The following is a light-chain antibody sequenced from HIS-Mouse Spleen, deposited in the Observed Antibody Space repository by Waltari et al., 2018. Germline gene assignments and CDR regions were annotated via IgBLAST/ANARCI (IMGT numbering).Light chain of an antibody. V-gene: IGLV2-23*03. CDR2: EGS. J-gene: IGLJ3*02. CDR3: CSYAGSSTFGV. CDR1: SSDVGSYNL. Sequence: QSALTQPASVSGSPGQSITISCTGTSSDVGSYNLVSWYQQHPGKAPKLMIYEGSKRASGVSYRFSGSRSGNTASLTISGLQAEDEADYYCCSYAGSSTFGVFGGGTKLTVL.